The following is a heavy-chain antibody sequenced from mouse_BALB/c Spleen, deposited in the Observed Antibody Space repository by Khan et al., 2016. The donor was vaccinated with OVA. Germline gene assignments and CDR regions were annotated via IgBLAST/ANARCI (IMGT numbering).Heavy chain of an antibody. V-gene: IGHV1-7*01. Sequence: QVQLQQSGAELAKPGASVKMSCKASGYTFTSYWMHWIKQRPGQGLEWIGYINPTSGYTDYNQKFKDKATLTEDKSSSTAYMQLSSLTSDDSGDYYVSRDRMDYWGQGTALTVPS. CDR2: INPTSGYT. CDR1: GYTFTSYW. CDR3: SRDRMDY. J-gene: IGHJ2*01.